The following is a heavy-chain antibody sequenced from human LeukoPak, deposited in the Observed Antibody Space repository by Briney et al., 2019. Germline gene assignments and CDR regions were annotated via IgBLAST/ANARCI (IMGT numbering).Heavy chain of an antibody. CDR2: ITSSSTTI. CDR3: ADFDWLLTYFDY. D-gene: IGHD3-9*01. V-gene: IGHV3-48*01. Sequence: PGGSLRLSCAASGFSFSTYNMNWVRQAPGKGMEWLSFITSSSTTISYSDSVRGRFTISRDNAKNSLYLQMNSLRAEDTAVYYCADFDWLLTYFDYWGQGTLVTVSS. J-gene: IGHJ4*02. CDR1: GFSFSTYN.